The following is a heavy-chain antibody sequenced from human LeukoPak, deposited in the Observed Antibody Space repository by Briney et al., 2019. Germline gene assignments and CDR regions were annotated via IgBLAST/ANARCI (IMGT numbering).Heavy chain of an antibody. CDR3: VRGCTSTSCYDY. D-gene: IGHD2-2*01. Sequence: GGSLRLSCAASGFTFSTYEMNWVRQAPGKGLEWVSYITDSGRTIYYADSVKGRFTISRDNAKNSLFLQMNSLRAEDTAVYYCVRGCTSTSCYDYWGQGTLVTVSS. CDR2: ITDSGRTI. J-gene: IGHJ4*02. V-gene: IGHV3-48*03. CDR1: GFTFSTYE.